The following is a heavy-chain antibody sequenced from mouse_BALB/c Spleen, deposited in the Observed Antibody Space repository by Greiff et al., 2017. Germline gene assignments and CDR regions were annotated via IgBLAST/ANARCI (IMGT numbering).Heavy chain of an antibody. V-gene: IGHV5-9-4*01. J-gene: IGHJ1*01. CDR1: GFTFSSYA. CDR3: ARDSTGWYFDV. CDR2: ISSGGSYT. Sequence: DVKLVESGGGLVKPGGSLKLSCAASGFTFSSYAMSWVRQSPEKRLEWVAEISSGGSYTYYPDTVTGRFTISRDNAKNTLYLEMSSLRSEDTAMYYCARDSTGWYFDVWGAGTTVTVSS.